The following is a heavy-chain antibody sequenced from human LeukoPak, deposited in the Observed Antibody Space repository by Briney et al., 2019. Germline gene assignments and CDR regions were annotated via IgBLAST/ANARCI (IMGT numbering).Heavy chain of an antibody. CDR2: IYYSGRT. V-gene: IGHV4-59*01. J-gene: IGHJ6*03. CDR1: GGSISSYY. Sequence: SETLSLTCTVSGGSISSYYWSWIRQPPGKGLEWIGDIYYSGRTNYNPSLKSRVTISADTSKNQFSLKLSSVTAADTAFYYCAREEYSSSYYYYYYMDVWAKGTTVTVSS. CDR3: AREEYSSSYYYYYYMDV. D-gene: IGHD6-6*01.